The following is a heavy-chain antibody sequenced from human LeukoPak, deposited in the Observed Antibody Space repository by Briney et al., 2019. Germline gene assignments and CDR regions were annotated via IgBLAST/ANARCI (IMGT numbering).Heavy chain of an antibody. J-gene: IGHJ4*02. CDR1: GFTFSTYW. D-gene: IGHD2-21*02. CDR2: IKQDGSES. CDR3: AKDQTAYGY. Sequence: GGSLRLSCAASGFTFSTYWMSWVRQAPGKGLEWVANIKQDGSESNYVDSVKGRFTISRDNAKNSLYLQMNSLRAEDTAVYYCAKDQTAYGYWGQGTLVTVSS. V-gene: IGHV3-7*03.